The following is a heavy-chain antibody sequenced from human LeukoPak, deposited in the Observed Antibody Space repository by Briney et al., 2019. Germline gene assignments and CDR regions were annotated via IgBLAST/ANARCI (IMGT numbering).Heavy chain of an antibody. Sequence: GGSLRLSCAVSGSTSSRNFMSWVRQAPGKGLEWVAVIWYDGSNKYYADSVKGRFTISRDNSKNTLYLQMNSLRAEDTAVYYCARDGEYCSGTSCPYLFDYWGQGTLVTVSS. CDR2: IWYDGSNK. V-gene: IGHV3-33*07. D-gene: IGHD2-2*01. CDR1: GSTSSRNF. J-gene: IGHJ4*02. CDR3: ARDGEYCSGTSCPYLFDY.